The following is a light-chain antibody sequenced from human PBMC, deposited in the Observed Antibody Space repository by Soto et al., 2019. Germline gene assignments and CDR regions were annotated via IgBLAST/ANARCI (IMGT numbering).Light chain of an antibody. CDR3: QQRSNWPSWT. CDR2: DAS. CDR1: QSVSSY. J-gene: IGKJ3*01. V-gene: IGKV3-11*01. Sequence: EIVLTQSPSTLSLSPGARATLSCRASQSVSSYLAWYQQKPGKAPRLLIYDASNRASGIPARFSGSGSGTDFTLTISSLDLEDFAVYYCQQRSNWPSWTFGPGTKVDIK.